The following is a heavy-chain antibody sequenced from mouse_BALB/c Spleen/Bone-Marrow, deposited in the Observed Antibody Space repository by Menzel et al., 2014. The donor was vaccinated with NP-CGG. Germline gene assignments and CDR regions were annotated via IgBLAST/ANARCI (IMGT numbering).Heavy chain of an antibody. J-gene: IGHJ4*01. CDR2: IWAGGST. D-gene: IGHD1-1*01. CDR3: ARDYGSSYYAMDY. Sequence: VMLVESGPGLVAPSQSLSITCTVSGFSLTSYGVHWVRQPPGKSLEWLGVIWAGGSTNYNSALMSRLSISKDNSKSQVFLKMNSLQTDDTAMYYCARDYGSSYYAMDYWGQGTSVTVSS. CDR1: GFSLTSYG. V-gene: IGHV2-9*02.